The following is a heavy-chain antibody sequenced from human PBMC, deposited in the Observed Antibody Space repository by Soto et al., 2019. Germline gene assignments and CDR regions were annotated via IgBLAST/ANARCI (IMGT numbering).Heavy chain of an antibody. J-gene: IGHJ3*02. CDR1: GYTFNRYG. V-gene: IGHV1-18*01. CDR3: ARVDMIVVVNDAFYI. D-gene: IGHD3-22*01. CDR2: ISGDNGST. Sequence: GGSVKVSCKASGYTFNRYGINWVRQAPGHGLEWIGWISGDNGSTNYAQNLQGRVTMTTDTSTSTAYMELRSLRSDDTAVYYCARVDMIVVVNDAFYIWGQGTMVTVSS.